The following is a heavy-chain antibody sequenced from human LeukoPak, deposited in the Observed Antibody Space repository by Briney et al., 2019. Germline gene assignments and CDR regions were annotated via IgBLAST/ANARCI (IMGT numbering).Heavy chain of an antibody. J-gene: IGHJ3*02. CDR1: GDTLRRNW. CDR3: ARHMPRTLTWDALDI. D-gene: IGHD2-2*01. V-gene: IGHV5-51*01. CDR2: IHLGDSDA. Sequence: GESLKISCKFSGDTLRRNWIAWVRQMPGKGLEWMGVIHLGDSDARYSPSFQGQVTLSVDKSTSTANLQWASLKASDTGIYYCARHMPRTLTWDALDIWGQGTMVTVSS.